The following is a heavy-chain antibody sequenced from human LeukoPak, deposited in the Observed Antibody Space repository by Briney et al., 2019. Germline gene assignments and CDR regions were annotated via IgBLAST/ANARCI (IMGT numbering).Heavy chain of an antibody. CDR2: INSDGINT. V-gene: IGHV3-74*01. CDR3: ARGRVGAFDI. J-gene: IGHJ3*02. CDR1: GFTFSNYW. D-gene: IGHD2-15*01. Sequence: GGSLRLSCAASGFTFSNYWMHWVRQAPGKGLVWVSRINSDGINTSYADSVKGRFTISRDNAKNTLYLQMNSLRAEDTAVYYCARGRVGAFDIWGQGTMVTVSS.